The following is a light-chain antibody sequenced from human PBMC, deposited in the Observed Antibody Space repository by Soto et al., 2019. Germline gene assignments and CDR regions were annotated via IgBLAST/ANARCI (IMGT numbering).Light chain of an antibody. CDR3: QQAYSFPIT. CDR1: QGISSW. V-gene: IGKV1D-12*01. J-gene: IGKJ5*01. Sequence: DIQMTQSPSSVSASVGDRVTITCRASQGISSWLAWYQQKPGKAPKLLIYAASTLQTGVPSRFSGNGSGTDFTLIISSMQPEDSATYYCQQAYSFPITFGQGTRLEIK. CDR2: AAS.